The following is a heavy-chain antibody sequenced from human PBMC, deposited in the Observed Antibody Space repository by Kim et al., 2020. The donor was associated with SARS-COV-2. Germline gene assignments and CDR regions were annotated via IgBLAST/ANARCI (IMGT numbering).Heavy chain of an antibody. D-gene: IGHD6-6*01. CDR2: INHSGST. CDR3: ARRGSSFP. Sequence: SETLSLTCAVYGGSFSGYYWSWIRQPPGKGLEWIGEINHSGSTNYNPSLKNRVTISVDTSKNQFSLKLSSVTAADTAVYYCARRGSSFPWGQGTLVTVSS. V-gene: IGHV4-34*01. CDR1: GGSFSGYY. J-gene: IGHJ5*02.